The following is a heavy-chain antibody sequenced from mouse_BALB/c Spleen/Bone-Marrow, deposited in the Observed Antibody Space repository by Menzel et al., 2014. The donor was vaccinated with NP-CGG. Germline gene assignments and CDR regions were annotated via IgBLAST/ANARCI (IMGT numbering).Heavy chain of an antibody. Sequence: EVMLVESGGGLVKPGGSLKLSCAASGFTFSDYCMYWVRQTPEKRLEWVATISDGGSYTYYPDSVKGRFTISRDNAKNNLYLQMSSLKSEDTAMYYCARDALYRYDGGYAMDYWGQGTSVTVSS. CDR2: ISDGGSYT. J-gene: IGHJ4*01. CDR1: GFTFSDYC. D-gene: IGHD2-14*01. CDR3: ARDALYRYDGGYAMDY. V-gene: IGHV5-4*02.